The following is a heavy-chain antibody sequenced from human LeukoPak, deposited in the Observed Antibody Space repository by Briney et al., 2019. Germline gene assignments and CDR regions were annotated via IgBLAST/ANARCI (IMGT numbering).Heavy chain of an antibody. CDR3: ARSLFYDFWSGYYFDY. D-gene: IGHD3-3*01. J-gene: IGHJ4*02. CDR2: IYSGGST. V-gene: IGHV3-66*01. CDR1: GFSVSSNY. Sequence: GGSLRLSCAASGFSVSSNYMNWVRQAPGKGLEWVSVIYSGGSTYYSDSVKGRFTISRDNSKNTRYLQMNSLRAEDTAVYYCARSLFYDFWSGYYFDYWGQGTLVTVSS.